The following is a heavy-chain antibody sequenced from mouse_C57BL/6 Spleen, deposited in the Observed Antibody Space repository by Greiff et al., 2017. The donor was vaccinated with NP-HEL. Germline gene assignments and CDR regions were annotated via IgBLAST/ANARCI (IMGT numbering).Heavy chain of an antibody. CDR2: IDPSDSYP. D-gene: IGHD3-3*01. CDR1: GYTFTSYW. CDR3: ARGTGYYAMDY. Sequence: QVQLQQPGAELVKPGASVKLSCKASGYTFTSYWMQWVKQRPGQGLEWIGEIDPSDSYPNYNQKFKGKATLTVDTSSSTAYMQLSSLTSEDSAVYYCARGTGYYAMDYWGQGTSVTVSS. V-gene: IGHV1-50*01. J-gene: IGHJ4*01.